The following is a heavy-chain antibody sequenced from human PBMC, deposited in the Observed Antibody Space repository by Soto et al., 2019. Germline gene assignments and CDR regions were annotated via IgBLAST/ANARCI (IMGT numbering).Heavy chain of an antibody. J-gene: IGHJ6*02. Sequence: SGGSLRLSCAASGFTFSSYAMHWVRQAPGKGLEWVAVISYDGSNKYYADSVKGRFTISRDNSKNTLYLQMNSLRAEDTAVYYCGRGGGGQLPRGFYYYYYGMDVWGQGTTVTVSS. CDR1: GFTFSSYA. V-gene: IGHV3-30-3*01. CDR2: ISYDGSNK. D-gene: IGHD6-6*01. CDR3: GRGGGGQLPRGFYYYYYGMDV.